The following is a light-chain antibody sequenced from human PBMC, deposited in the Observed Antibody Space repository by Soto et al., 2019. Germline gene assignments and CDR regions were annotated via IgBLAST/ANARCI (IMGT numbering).Light chain of an antibody. CDR3: QQYNNWPPIT. CDR2: GAS. CDR1: QGVSNT. Sequence: EIVMTQSPATLSVSPGERATLSCRASQGVSNTLAWYQQKPGQAPRLLLYGASTRATGIPARFSGSGSGTEFTLPISSLQSEDFAVYYCQQYNNWPPITFGQGTRLEIK. J-gene: IGKJ5*01. V-gene: IGKV3-15*01.